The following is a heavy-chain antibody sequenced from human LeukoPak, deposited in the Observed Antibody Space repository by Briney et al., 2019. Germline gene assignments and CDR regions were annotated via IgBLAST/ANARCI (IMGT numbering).Heavy chain of an antibody. CDR2: IRYDGSNK. Sequence: GGSLRLSCAASGFTFSTYTMHWVRQAPGKGLEWVAFIRYDGSNKYYADSVKGRFTISRDNSKNTLYLQMNSLRAEDTAVYYCARCYYDFWSGYYPNYYYYYMDVWGKGTTVTVSS. D-gene: IGHD3-3*01. CDR3: ARCYYDFWSGYYPNYYYYYMDV. V-gene: IGHV3-30*02. CDR1: GFTFSTYT. J-gene: IGHJ6*03.